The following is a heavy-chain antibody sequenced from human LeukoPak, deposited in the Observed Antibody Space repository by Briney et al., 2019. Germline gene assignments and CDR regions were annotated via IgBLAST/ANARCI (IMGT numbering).Heavy chain of an antibody. D-gene: IGHD2/OR15-2a*01. V-gene: IGHV4-59*08. Sequence: PSETLSLTCTVSGGSIIGHWWGWIRQPPGKGLEWIGDIFYSGGSTNYNPSLKSRLTMSLDTSKNQFSLKLTSVTAADTAMYYCARRNTADASIDFWGQGTLVTASS. J-gene: IGHJ4*02. CDR3: ARRNTADASIDF. CDR2: IFYSGGST. CDR1: GGSIIGHW.